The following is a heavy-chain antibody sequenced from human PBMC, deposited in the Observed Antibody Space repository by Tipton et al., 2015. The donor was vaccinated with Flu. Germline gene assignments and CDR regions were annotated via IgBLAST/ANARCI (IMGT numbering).Heavy chain of an antibody. J-gene: IGHJ4*02. CDR3: LREGGY. D-gene: IGHD3-16*01. CDR1: GSSISSGYH. Sequence: LRLSCAVSGSSISSGYHWGWIRQPPGKGLERIGSFSHSGSTYYNTSLKSRVTISVDTSKNQFSLKLSSVTAADTAVSYCLREGGYWGQGTLVTVSS. V-gene: IGHV4-38-2*01. CDR2: FSHSGST.